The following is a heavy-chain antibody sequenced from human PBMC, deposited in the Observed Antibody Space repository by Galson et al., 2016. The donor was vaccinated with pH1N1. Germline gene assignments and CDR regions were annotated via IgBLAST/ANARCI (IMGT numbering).Heavy chain of an antibody. CDR2: FYYSGGT. CDR3: ASAGYSSNWYGIGALGI. CDR1: GGSISDYY. J-gene: IGHJ6*02. D-gene: IGHD6-13*01. Sequence: SETLSLTCTVSGGSISDYYWSWIRQPPGKGLEWIGYFYYSGGTNYNPSLKSRITISVDTSRNKLSLRLSSVTAADTAVYYCASAGYSSNWYGIGALGIWGQGTTVTVSS. V-gene: IGHV4-59*01.